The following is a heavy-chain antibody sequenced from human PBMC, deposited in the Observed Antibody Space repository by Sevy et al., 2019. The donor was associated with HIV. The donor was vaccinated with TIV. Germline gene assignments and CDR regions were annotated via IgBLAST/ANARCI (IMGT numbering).Heavy chain of an antibody. CDR3: ARDLGVMGHSWKDIVTTISTLIFDF. J-gene: IGHJ4*02. CDR1: GFTFNSYW. D-gene: IGHD5-12*01. V-gene: IGHV3-7*01. Sequence: GGSLRLSCAASGFTFNSYWMSWVRQAPGRGLEWVANIKQDGSDMYYVDSVKGRFTISRDNAKNSLYLQMNSLRAEHTAVYYCARDLGVMGHSWKDIVTTISTLIFDFWGQGTLVTVSS. CDR2: IKQDGSDM.